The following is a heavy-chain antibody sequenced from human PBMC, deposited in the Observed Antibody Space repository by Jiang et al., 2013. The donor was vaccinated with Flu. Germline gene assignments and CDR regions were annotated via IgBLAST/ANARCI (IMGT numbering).Heavy chain of an antibody. CDR2: LSANGDST. V-gene: IGHV3-23*01. CDR3: AKVVSSGWPRYFDY. D-gene: IGHD6-19*01. J-gene: IGHJ4*02. CDR1: GFTFSSYA. Sequence: GLVQPGGSLRLSCAASGFTFSSYAMNWVRQAPGKGLEWVSTLSANGDSTYYADSVKGRFTISKDNSKNTLYLQMNSLRAEDTAVYYCAKVVSSGWPRYFDYWGQGTLVTVSS.